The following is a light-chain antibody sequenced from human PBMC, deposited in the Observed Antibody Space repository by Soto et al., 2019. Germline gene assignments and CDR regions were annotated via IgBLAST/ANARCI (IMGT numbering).Light chain of an antibody. V-gene: IGKV3-15*01. CDR3: QQFGNSRYT. CDR2: GAS. Sequence: EIVLTQSPATLSVSPGETVTLSCRASQSVSINVAWYQQKPGQSPRLLISGASTRATGIPASFSGSGSGTEFTLTISSLQSEDFAVYYCQQFGNSRYTVGQGTKVDIK. J-gene: IGKJ2*01. CDR1: QSVSIN.